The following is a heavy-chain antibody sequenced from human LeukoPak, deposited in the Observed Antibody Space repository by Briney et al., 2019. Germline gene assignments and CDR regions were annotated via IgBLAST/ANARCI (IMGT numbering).Heavy chain of an antibody. J-gene: IGHJ4*02. CDR3: ARDRSSSWYHPFDY. CDR1: GGTFSSYA. D-gene: IGHD6-13*01. Sequence: RWASVKVSCKASGGTFSSYAISWVRQAPGQGLEWMGGIIPIFGTANYAQKFQGRVTMTRDTSTSTVYMELSSLRSEDTAVYYCARDRSSSWYHPFDYWGQGTLVTVSS. V-gene: IGHV1-69*05. CDR2: IIPIFGTA.